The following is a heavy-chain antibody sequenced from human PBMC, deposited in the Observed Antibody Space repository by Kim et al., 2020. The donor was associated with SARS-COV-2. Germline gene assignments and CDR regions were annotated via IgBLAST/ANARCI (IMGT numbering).Heavy chain of an antibody. Sequence: ASVKVSCKASGYTFTSYGISWVRQAPGQGLEWMGWISAYNGNTNYAQKLQGRVTMTTDTSTSTAYMELRSLRSDDTAVYYCARVHPLNCSGGSCYSTYRGGMDVWGQGTTVTVSS. J-gene: IGHJ6*02. CDR1: GYTFTSYG. V-gene: IGHV1-18*01. D-gene: IGHD2-15*01. CDR2: ISAYNGNT. CDR3: ARVHPLNCSGGSCYSTYRGGMDV.